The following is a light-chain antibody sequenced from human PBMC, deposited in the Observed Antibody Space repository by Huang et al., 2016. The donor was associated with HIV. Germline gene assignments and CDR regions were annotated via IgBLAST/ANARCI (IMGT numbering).Light chain of an antibody. CDR3: QQRAGWPLT. CDR2: AAS. CDR1: QHISGY. J-gene: IGKJ4*01. V-gene: IGKV3-11*01. Sequence: EIVLTQSPATLSLSPGERATLSCRASQHISGYLAWYPQKPGQAPRLLIYAASIRATGIPVRFSGSGSGTDSTFSISSLEPEDFAFYYCQQRAGWPLTFGGGTKVEIK.